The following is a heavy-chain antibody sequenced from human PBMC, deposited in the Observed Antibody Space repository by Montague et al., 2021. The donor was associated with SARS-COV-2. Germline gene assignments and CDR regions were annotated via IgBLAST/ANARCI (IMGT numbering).Heavy chain of an antibody. J-gene: IGHJ4*02. CDR3: ARIPVGSKYYFDF. CDR2: TYYRSKWYN. D-gene: IGHD2-2*01. CDR1: GDSVSSNIAT. V-gene: IGHV6-1*01. Sequence: SAISGDSVSSNIATWNWIRQAPSRGLGWLGRTYYRSKWYNDYAESVKSRITIDPDTSKHQFSLHLNSVTPEDTAVYYCARIPVGSKYYFDFWGQGTLVTVPS.